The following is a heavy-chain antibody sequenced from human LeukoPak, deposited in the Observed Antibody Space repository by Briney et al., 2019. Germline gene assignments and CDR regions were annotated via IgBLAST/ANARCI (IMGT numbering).Heavy chain of an antibody. CDR2: IIPILGIA. Sequence: SVKVSCKASGGTFSSYAISWVRQAPGQGLEWMGRIIPILGIANYAQEFQGRVTITADKSTSTAYMELSSLRSEDTAVYYCARDWYGGNSFFDYWGQGTLVTVSS. V-gene: IGHV1-69*04. CDR3: ARDWYGGNSFFDY. CDR1: GGTFSSYA. J-gene: IGHJ4*02. D-gene: IGHD2-21*02.